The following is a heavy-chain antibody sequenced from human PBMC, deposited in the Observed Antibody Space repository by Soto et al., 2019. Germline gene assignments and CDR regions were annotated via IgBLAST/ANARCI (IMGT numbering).Heavy chain of an antibody. D-gene: IGHD3-3*01. CDR2: ISCSRGNT. J-gene: IGHJ3*02. V-gene: IGHV3-21*01. CDR1: GFTFNNYA. Sequence: GGSLRLSCAASGFTFNNYAMNWVRQAPGKGLEWDSSISCSRGNTYYADSVRGRFTISRDNAKNSLYLQMNSLRAEDTAVYYCARVTDYDFWSGFPDDAFDIWGQGTMVTVSS. CDR3: ARVTDYDFWSGFPDDAFDI.